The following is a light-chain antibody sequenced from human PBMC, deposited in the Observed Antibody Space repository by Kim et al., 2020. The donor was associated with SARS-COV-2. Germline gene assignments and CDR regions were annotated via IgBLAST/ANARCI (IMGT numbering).Light chain of an antibody. CDR3: QLYGGSPMYT. V-gene: IGKV3-20*01. CDR2: GTS. CDR1: QSLISS. J-gene: IGKJ2*01. Sequence: EIVLTQSPGTLSLSPGDRATLSCRASQSLISSLAWYQQRPGQAPRLLIYGTSSRASDIPDRFTGSGSGTDFTLTISRLETEDFAVYYCQLYGGSPMYTFGQRTKLEI.